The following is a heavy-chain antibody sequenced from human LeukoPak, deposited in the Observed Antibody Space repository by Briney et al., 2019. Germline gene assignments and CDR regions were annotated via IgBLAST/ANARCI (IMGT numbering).Heavy chain of an antibody. J-gene: IGHJ4*02. CDR1: GFTFSSYS. V-gene: IGHV3-21*01. CDR2: ISSSSSYI. D-gene: IGHD6-19*01. CDR3: ARGIAVAGTPYFDY. Sequence: GGSLRLSCAASGFTFSSYSMNWVRQAPGKGLEWVSSISSSSSYIYYADSVKGRFTISRDNAKNSLYLQMNSLRAEDTAVYYCARGIAVAGTPYFDYWGQGTLVTVSS.